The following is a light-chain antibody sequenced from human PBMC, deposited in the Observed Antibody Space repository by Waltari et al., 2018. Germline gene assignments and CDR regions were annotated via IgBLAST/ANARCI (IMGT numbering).Light chain of an antibody. Sequence: QSALTQPASVSGSPGQSITISCTGTSSDVGGYNYVSWYQQHPGKAPKLMIYDVSKRPSGVSNRFSGSNSGNTASLTISGLQAEDEADYYCSSYTSSGTLRVFGGGTKLTVL. J-gene: IGLJ2*01. CDR1: SSDVGGYNY. V-gene: IGLV2-14*03. CDR2: DVS. CDR3: SSYTSSGTLRV.